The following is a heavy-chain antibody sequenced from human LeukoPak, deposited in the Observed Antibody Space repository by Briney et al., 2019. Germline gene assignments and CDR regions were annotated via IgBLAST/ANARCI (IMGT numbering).Heavy chain of an antibody. CDR2: IDPRDSYT. Sequence: GESLKISCKGSGYRFTSYWIGWVRQMPGKGLEWMGRIDPRDSYTKYSPSFQGHVSISADKSISTAYLQWSSLKASDTATYYCARLESSGYYVYWGQGTLVTVSS. V-gene: IGHV5-10-1*01. J-gene: IGHJ4*02. CDR3: ARLESSGYYVY. D-gene: IGHD3-22*01. CDR1: GYRFTSYW.